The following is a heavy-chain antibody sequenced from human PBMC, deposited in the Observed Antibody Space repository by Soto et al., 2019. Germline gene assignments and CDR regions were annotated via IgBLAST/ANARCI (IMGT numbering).Heavy chain of an antibody. V-gene: IGHV3-74*01. CDR2: INSDGSST. D-gene: IGHD6-19*01. J-gene: IGHJ4*02. CDR1: GFTFSSYW. Sequence: GGSLRLSCAASGFTFSSYWMHWVRQAPGKGLEWVSRINSDGSSTSYADSVKGRFTISRDNAKNTLYLQMNSLRAEDTAVYYCARVGEQWLDHYYFDYWGQGTLVTVSS. CDR3: ARVGEQWLDHYYFDY.